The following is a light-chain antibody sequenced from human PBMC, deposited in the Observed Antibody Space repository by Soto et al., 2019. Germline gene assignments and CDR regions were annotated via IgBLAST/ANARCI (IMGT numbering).Light chain of an antibody. CDR1: QSISSVS. V-gene: IGKV3-20*01. Sequence: EIVLTQSPGTLSLSPGERATLSCRASQSISSVSLAWYQQKPGQAPRLLIYGASTRATGVPDRFSGSGSGTDFTLAISSLEAEDFALYYCQQYDILPLTFGGGTQVEIK. CDR2: GAS. J-gene: IGKJ4*01. CDR3: QQYDILPLT.